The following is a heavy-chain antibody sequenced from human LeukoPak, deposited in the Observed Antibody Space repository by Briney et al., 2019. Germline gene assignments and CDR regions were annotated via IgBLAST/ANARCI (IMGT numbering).Heavy chain of an antibody. V-gene: IGHV3-7*01. CDR1: GFTFNDHS. D-gene: IGHD3-22*01. J-gene: IGHJ4*02. CDR2: IRHDGSEK. Sequence: GGSLRLSCEASGFTFNDHSMNWVRQAPGKGLEWVANIRHDGSEKYYVASVKGRFTISRDDAKNSLYLQMNSLRADDTGVYYCARDPGYYDSSGYFPADYWGQGTLVTVSS. CDR3: ARDPGYYDSSGYFPADY.